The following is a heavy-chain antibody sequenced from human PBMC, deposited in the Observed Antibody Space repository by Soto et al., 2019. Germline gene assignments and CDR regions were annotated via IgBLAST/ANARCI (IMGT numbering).Heavy chain of an antibody. CDR2: INHSGST. CDR3: ARGVRFLSWYYYYGMDV. D-gene: IGHD3-3*01. V-gene: IGHV4-34*01. CDR1: GGSFSGYY. J-gene: IGHJ6*02. Sequence: RSETLSLTCAVYGGSFSGYYWSWIRQPPGKGLEWIGEINHSGSTNYNPSLKSRVTISVDTSKNQFSLKLSSVTAADTAVYYCARGVRFLSWYYYYGMDVWGQGTTVTVS.